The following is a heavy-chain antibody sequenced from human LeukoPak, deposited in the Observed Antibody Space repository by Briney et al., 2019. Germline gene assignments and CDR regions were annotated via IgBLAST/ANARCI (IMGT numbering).Heavy chain of an antibody. CDR3: VRDYTAMAHFDF. D-gene: IGHD5-18*01. CDR2: IDRSSTYI. CDR1: GFTFSGYS. Sequence: GGSLRLSCAASGFTFSGYSMNWVRQAPGKGLEWVASIDRSSTYIYYADLLKGRFTISRDNARNSLYLQMNSLRAEDTAVYYCVRDYTAMAHFDFWGQGTLVTVTS. J-gene: IGHJ4*02. V-gene: IGHV3-21*01.